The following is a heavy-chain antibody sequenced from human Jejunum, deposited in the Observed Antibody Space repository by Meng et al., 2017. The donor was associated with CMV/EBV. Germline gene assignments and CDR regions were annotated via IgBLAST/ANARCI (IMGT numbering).Heavy chain of an antibody. J-gene: IGHJ4*02. CDR1: GYNFPAFR. V-gene: IGHV1-2*06. CDR3: AKDLGGFSWLLS. CDR2: MNPNIGAT. D-gene: IGHD3-16*01. Sequence: SCKASGYNFPAFRIQWVRQAPGQGLEWMGRMNPNIGATNSAQRFHGRLTMTRDTSINTAYMELTSLTSYDTAIYYCAKDLGGFSWLLSWGQGSLVTVSS.